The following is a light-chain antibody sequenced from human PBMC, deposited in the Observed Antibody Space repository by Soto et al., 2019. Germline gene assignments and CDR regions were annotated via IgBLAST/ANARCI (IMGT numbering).Light chain of an antibody. J-gene: IGKJ1*01. Sequence: EIVLTQSPGTLSLSPGERATLSCRASHSVSSSYLAWYQQKPGQAPRLLIYGASSRATGIPDRFSGSGSGTDFTLIISRLEPEDFAVYYCQQYGSSPSTFGQGTKVEIK. CDR2: GAS. CDR1: HSVSSSY. V-gene: IGKV3-20*01. CDR3: QQYGSSPST.